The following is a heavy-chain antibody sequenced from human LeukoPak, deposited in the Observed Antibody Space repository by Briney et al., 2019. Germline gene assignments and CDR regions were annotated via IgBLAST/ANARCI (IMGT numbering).Heavy chain of an antibody. V-gene: IGHV3-74*01. J-gene: IGHJ5*02. D-gene: IGHD3-3*01. CDR2: IKGDGSVT. CDR3: ARSDWFDP. CDR1: GFSFRNAW. Sequence: GGSLRLSCAASGFSFRNAWMHWVRQAPGKGLVWVSRIKGDGSVTVYADSVKGRFTISRDNAKNTLYLQMNSLRVEDTAVYYCARSDWFDPWGQGTLVTVSS.